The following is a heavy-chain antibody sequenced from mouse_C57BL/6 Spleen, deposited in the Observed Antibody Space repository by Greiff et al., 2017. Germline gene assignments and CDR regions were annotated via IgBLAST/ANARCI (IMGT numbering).Heavy chain of an antibody. Sequence: DVMLVESGGGLVKPGGSLKLSCAASGFTFSSYAMSWVRQTPEKRLEWVATISDGGSYTYYPDNVKGRFTISRDNAKNNLYLQMSHLKSEDTAMYYCASIYYGYEFAYWGQGTLVTVSA. J-gene: IGHJ3*01. CDR3: ASIYYGYEFAY. CDR1: GFTFSSYA. D-gene: IGHD2-2*01. CDR2: ISDGGSYT. V-gene: IGHV5-4*03.